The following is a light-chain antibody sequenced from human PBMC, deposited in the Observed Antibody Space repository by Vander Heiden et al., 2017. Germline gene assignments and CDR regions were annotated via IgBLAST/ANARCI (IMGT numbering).Light chain of an antibody. Sequence: AIRMTQSPSSFSASPGDSVTLTSRASQGISSYLAWYQQKPGKAPKLLIYAASTLQSGVPARFSGSGSGTDFTLTISCLQAEDFATYYCKQYYSYPPTFGGGTKVEIK. CDR3: KQYYSYPPT. J-gene: IGKJ4*01. CDR1: QGISSY. V-gene: IGKV1-8*01. CDR2: AAS.